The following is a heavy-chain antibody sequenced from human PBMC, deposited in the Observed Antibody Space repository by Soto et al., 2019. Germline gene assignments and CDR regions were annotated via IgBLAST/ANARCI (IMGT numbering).Heavy chain of an antibody. CDR1: GGSISSYY. CDR2: IYYSGST. Sequence: SETLSLTCTVSGGSISSYYWSWIRQPPGKGLEWIGYIYYSGSTNYNPSLKSRVTISVDTSKNQFSLKLSSVTAADTAVYYCARGLVITAYAFDIWGQGTMVTVSS. J-gene: IGHJ3*02. V-gene: IGHV4-59*01. D-gene: IGHD3-22*01. CDR3: ARGLVITAYAFDI.